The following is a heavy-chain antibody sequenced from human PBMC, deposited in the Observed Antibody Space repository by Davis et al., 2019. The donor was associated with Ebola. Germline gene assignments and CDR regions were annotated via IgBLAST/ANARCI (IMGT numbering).Heavy chain of an antibody. CDR2: ISAYTANT. V-gene: IGHV1-18*01. CDR3: ARMTPIGSGSLFDN. J-gene: IGHJ4*02. Sequence: ASVKVSCKTSGYTFSMYGISWVRQAPGQGLEWMGWISAYTANTNYVDNLQGRVTMTTDTSTGTTYMELTSLKSDDTAVYYCARMTPIGSGSLFDNWGQGTLVTVSS. CDR1: GYTFSMYG. D-gene: IGHD1-26*01.